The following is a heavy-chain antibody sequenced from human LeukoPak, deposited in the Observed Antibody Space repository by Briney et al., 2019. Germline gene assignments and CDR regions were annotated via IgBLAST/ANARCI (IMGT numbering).Heavy chain of an antibody. J-gene: IGHJ5*02. V-gene: IGHV3-23*01. D-gene: IGHD6-19*01. Sequence: GGSLRLSCAASGFTVSSNYMSWVRQAPGKGLEWVSVISGSGGSTSYADSVKGRFTISRDNSKNTLYLQMNSLRAEDTAVYYCAKPSSGWYLDWFDPWGQGTLVTVSS. CDR1: GFTVSSNY. CDR3: AKPSSGWYLDWFDP. CDR2: ISGSGGST.